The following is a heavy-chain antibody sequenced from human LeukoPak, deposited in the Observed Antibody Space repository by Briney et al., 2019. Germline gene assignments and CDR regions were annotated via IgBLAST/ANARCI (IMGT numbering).Heavy chain of an antibody. CDR1: GYTFTGYY. D-gene: IGHD3-16*01. J-gene: IGHJ4*02. CDR2: INPNSGTT. V-gene: IGHV1-2*02. Sequence: GASVKVSCKGSGYTFTGYYMHWVRQAPGQGLEWMGWINPNSGTTNYAQKFQGRVTVTRDTSISTAYMELSWLESDDTAVYYCARDLMTTPTWDFDYWGQGTLVTVAS. CDR3: ARDLMTTPTWDFDY.